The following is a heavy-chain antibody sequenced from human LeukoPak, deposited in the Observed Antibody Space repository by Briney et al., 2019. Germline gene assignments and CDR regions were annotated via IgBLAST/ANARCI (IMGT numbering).Heavy chain of an antibody. V-gene: IGHV4-59*01. J-gene: IGHJ5*02. CDR2: IYYSGST. D-gene: IGHD3-3*01. CDR3: ARAETYYDFWSGYPAWFGP. Sequence: PSETLSLTCTVSGGSISSYYWSWIRQPPGKGLEWIGYIYYSGSTNYNPSLKSRVTISVDTSKNQFSLKLSSVTAADTAVYYCARAETYYDFWSGYPAWFGPWGQGTLVTVSS. CDR1: GGSISSYY.